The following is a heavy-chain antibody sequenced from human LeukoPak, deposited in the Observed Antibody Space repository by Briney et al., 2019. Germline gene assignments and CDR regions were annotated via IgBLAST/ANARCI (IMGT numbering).Heavy chain of an antibody. CDR3: ARKMATIVDAFDS. CDR1: GYTFTGYY. J-gene: IGHJ3*02. CDR2: INPNSGGT. Sequence: GASVKVSCKAFGYTFTGYYMHWVRQAPGQGLEWMGWINPNSGGTNSAQRFQGRVTMTRDTSISSAYMELSRLRSDDTALYYCARKMATIVDAFDSWGQGAMVTVSS. D-gene: IGHD5-24*01. V-gene: IGHV1-2*02.